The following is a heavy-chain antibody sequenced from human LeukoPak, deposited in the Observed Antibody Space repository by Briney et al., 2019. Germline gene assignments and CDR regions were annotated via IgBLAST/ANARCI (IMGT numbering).Heavy chain of an antibody. D-gene: IGHD1-26*01. CDR1: GYAFTSYG. CDR3: ARGVGWELLSSIFDY. CDR2: ISAYNGNT. Sequence: ASVKVSCKASGYAFTSYGISWVRQAPGQGLEWMGWISAYNGNTNYAQKLQGRVTMTTDTSTSTAYMELRSLRSDDTAVYYCARGVGWELLSSIFDYWGQGTLVTVSS. J-gene: IGHJ4*02. V-gene: IGHV1-18*01.